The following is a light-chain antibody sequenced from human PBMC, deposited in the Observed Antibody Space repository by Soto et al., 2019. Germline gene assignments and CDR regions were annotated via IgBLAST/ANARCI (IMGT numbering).Light chain of an antibody. CDR2: EVN. Sequence: QSALTQPASVSGSPGQSITISCTGTTSDVGTYNSVSWYQQHPDKAPKLMIYEVNNRPPGVSTRFSGSKSGNAASLTISGLRGEDEADYFCSSHTSSDTVIFGGGTKVTVL. CDR1: TSDVGTYNS. J-gene: IGLJ2*01. V-gene: IGLV2-14*03. CDR3: SSHTSSDTVI.